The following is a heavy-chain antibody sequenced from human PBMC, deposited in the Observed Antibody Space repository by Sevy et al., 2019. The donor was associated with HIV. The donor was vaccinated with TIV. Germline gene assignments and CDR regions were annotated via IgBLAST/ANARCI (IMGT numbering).Heavy chain of an antibody. CDR1: GFTFNNAW. Sequence: GGSLRLSCAASGFTFNNAWMSWVRQAPGKGLEWVGRIKSKTDGGTTDYAAPVKGRFTISRDDSKNTLLLQMNSLQSEDTAVYYCATGRDYGDYAGGFDSWGQGTLVTVSS. D-gene: IGHD4-17*01. J-gene: IGHJ4*02. CDR3: ATGRDYGDYAGGFDS. V-gene: IGHV3-15*01. CDR2: IKSKTDGGTT.